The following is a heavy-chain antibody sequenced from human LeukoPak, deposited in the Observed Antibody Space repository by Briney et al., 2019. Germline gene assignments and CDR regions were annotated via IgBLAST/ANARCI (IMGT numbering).Heavy chain of an antibody. CDR3: AGSGYDWFDP. Sequence: SETLSLTCTVSGCSISTYYWSWIGQPPRKGLEWIGYIYTSGSPNYNPSLKSRVTISVDTSKNQFSLRLSSVTAADTAVYYCAGSGYDWFDPWGQGTLATVSS. D-gene: IGHD5-12*01. CDR1: GCSISTYY. J-gene: IGHJ5*02. V-gene: IGHV4-4*09. CDR2: IYTSGSP.